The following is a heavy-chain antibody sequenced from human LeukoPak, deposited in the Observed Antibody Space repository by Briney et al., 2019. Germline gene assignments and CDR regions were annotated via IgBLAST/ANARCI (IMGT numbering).Heavy chain of an antibody. D-gene: IGHD3-22*01. CDR3: APQTMILVL. J-gene: IGHJ4*02. Sequence: GRSLRLSCAASGFTFDYYAMHWVRQAPGKGLEWVSGISWNSGSIGYADSVKGRFTISRYNAKNSVFLQMNSLRAEDTAVYYCAPQTMILVLGGQGTLDTVSS. CDR1: GFTFDYYA. V-gene: IGHV3-9*01. CDR2: ISWNSGSI.